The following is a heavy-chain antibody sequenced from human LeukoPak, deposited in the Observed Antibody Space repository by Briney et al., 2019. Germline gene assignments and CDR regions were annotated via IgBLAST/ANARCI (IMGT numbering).Heavy chain of an antibody. CDR1: GGSISSGGYY. CDR3: ARYYGGDSLTSNYYYYYGMDV. V-gene: IGHV4-31*03. D-gene: IGHD4-23*01. CDR2: IYYSGST. Sequence: SQTLSLTCTVSGGSISSGGYYWSWIRQHPGKGLEWIGYIYYSGSTYYNPSLKSRVTISVDTSKNQFSLKLSSVTAADTAVYYCARYYGGDSLTSNYYYYYGMDVWGQGTTVTVSS. J-gene: IGHJ6*02.